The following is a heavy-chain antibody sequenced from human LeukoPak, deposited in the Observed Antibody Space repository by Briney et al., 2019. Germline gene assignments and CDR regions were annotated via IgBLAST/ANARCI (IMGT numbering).Heavy chain of an antibody. CDR3: ARNDYAGSENFQH. CDR2: MNPNSGNT. V-gene: IGHV1-8*03. D-gene: IGHD4-17*01. CDR1: GYTFTSYD. Sequence: ASVKVSCKASGYTFTSYDINWVRQATGQGFEWMGWMNPNSGNTGYAQKFQGRVTITRNTSISTAYMELSSLRSEDTAVYYCARNDYAGSENFQHWGQGTLVTVSS. J-gene: IGHJ1*01.